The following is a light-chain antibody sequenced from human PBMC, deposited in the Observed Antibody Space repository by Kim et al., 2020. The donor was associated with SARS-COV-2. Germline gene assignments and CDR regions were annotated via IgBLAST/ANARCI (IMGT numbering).Light chain of an antibody. V-gene: IGKV1-5*03. J-gene: IGKJ1*01. CDR2: RAS. CDR1: QSISDF. Sequence: AAVGDRVTITCRASQSISDFLAWYQQKPGKAPKLLIYRASNLKSGVPSKFSGSGSGTEFTLTTSSLQPDDFATYYCQQYRSYPWTFGQGTKVDIK. CDR3: QQYRSYPWT.